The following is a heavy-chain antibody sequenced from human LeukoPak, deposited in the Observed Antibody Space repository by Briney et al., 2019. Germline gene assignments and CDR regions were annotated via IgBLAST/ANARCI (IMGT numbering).Heavy chain of an antibody. CDR1: GGSFSGYY. Sequence: PSETLSLTCAVYGGSFSGYYWSWIRQPPGKGLEWIGEINHSGSTNYNPSLKSRVTISVDTSKNQFSLKQSSVTAADTAVYYCARRWGQQLALFDYWGQGTLVTVSS. J-gene: IGHJ4*02. V-gene: IGHV4-34*01. D-gene: IGHD6-13*01. CDR3: ARRWGQQLALFDY. CDR2: INHSGST.